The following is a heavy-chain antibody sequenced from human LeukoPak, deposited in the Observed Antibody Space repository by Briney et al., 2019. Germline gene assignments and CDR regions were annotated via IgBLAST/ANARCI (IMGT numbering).Heavy chain of an antibody. CDR2: IGGSGGST. CDR1: GFTFSSYA. Sequence: GGSLRLSCAASGFTFSSYAMSWVRQAPGKGLEWISSIGGSGGSTYYADSVKGRFTISRDNSKNTLYLQMNSLRAEDTAVYYCAKVETAAAATLRGFDYWGQGTLVTVSS. D-gene: IGHD6-13*01. V-gene: IGHV3-23*01. J-gene: IGHJ4*02. CDR3: AKVETAAAATLRGFDY.